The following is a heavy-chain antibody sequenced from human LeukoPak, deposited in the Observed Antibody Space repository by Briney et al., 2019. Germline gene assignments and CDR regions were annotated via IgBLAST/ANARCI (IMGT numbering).Heavy chain of an antibody. D-gene: IGHD2-15*01. CDR2: IIPILGIA. V-gene: IGHV1-69*04. J-gene: IGHJ4*02. CDR3: ARDGPLQCSGGSCYSGVSDY. Sequence: SVKLSCKASGGTFSSYAISWVRQAPGQGLEWMGRIIPILGIANYAQKFQGRVTITADKSTSTAYMELSSLRPEDTAVYYCARDGPLQCSGGSCYSGVSDYWGQGTLVTVSS. CDR1: GGTFSSYA.